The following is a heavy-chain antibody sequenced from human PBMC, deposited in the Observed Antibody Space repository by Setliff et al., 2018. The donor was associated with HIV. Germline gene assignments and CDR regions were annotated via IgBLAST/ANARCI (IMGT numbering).Heavy chain of an antibody. V-gene: IGHV4-31*03. Sequence: PSETLSLTCTVSGGSISIGGYYWGWIRQHPGKGLEWIGYIYHNGSTYYNPSLKSRVITSVDTSKNQFSLKLSSVTAADTAVYYCARESLDNWFDPWGQGTLVTVSS. CDR2: IYHNGST. CDR3: ARESLDNWFDP. CDR1: GGSISIGGYY. J-gene: IGHJ5*02.